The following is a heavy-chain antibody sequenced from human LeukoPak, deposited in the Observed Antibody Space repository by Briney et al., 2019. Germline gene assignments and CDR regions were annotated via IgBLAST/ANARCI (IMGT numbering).Heavy chain of an antibody. CDR3: ASGRGRASDYYYGMDV. J-gene: IGHJ6*02. V-gene: IGHV3-53*01. CDR1: GFIVSSNY. D-gene: IGHD3-10*01. Sequence: GGSLRLSCAASGFIVSSNYMSWVRQAPGKGLEWVSVIYSGGDTYYADSVKGRFTISRDNSKNTLYLQMNSLRAEDTAGYYCASGRGRASDYYYGMDVWGQGTTVTVSS. CDR2: IYSGGDT.